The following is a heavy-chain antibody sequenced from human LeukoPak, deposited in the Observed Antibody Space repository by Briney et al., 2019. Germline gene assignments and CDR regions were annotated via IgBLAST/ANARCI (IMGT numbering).Heavy chain of an antibody. CDR2: IYTSGTT. Sequence: SETLSLTCTVSGGSISSGVYYWTWIRQPAGKGLEWIGQIYTSGTTNYNPSLKSRFTISLDTSKNQFSLKLSSVTAADTAFYYCVGRDFDYWGQGTLVTVSS. CDR3: VGRDFDY. V-gene: IGHV4-61*09. D-gene: IGHD1-26*01. CDR1: GGSISSGVYY. J-gene: IGHJ4*02.